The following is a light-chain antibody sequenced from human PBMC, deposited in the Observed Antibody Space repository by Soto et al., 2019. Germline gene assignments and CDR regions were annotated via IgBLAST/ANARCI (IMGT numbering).Light chain of an antibody. V-gene: IGKV3-15*01. CDR2: DTS. CDR3: HQYNNWPPWT. Sequence: EVVLTQSPVTLSVSPGEGVTLSCRASQTVSSSLAWFQQKPGQAPRLLIYDTSTRATDVPDRFSGSGSGTEFTLTISSLQSEDIAIYYCHQYNNWPPWTFGQGTKVQI. J-gene: IGKJ1*01. CDR1: QTVSSS.